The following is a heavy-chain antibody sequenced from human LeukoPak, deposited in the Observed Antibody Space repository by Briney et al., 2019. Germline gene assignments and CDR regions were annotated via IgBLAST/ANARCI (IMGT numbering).Heavy chain of an antibody. Sequence: GASVKVSCKASGYTFTSYGISWVRQAPGQGLEWMGWISAYNGNTNYAQKLQGRVTMTRDTSTSTVYMELSSLRSEDTAVYHCAREGYTGYSSGWSGGYFDYWGQGTLVTVSS. J-gene: IGHJ4*02. CDR1: GYTFTSYG. CDR2: ISAYNGNT. CDR3: AREGYTGYSSGWSGGYFDY. V-gene: IGHV1-18*01. D-gene: IGHD6-19*01.